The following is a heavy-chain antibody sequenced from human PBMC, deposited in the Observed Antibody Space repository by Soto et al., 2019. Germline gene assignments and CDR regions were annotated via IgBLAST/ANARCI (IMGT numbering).Heavy chain of an antibody. Sequence: SEILCLTCTVSGGSVSSSSYYWGWVRQPPGKGLEWIGSVYHSGSTYYNPSLESRVTISVDKSKNQFSLKLMSLSAADTAVYYCGRLEGLATISYYFDYWAQGALVTVSS. D-gene: IGHD3-9*01. CDR2: VYHSGST. V-gene: IGHV4-39*01. CDR3: GRLEGLATISYYFDY. CDR1: GGSVSSSSYY. J-gene: IGHJ4*02.